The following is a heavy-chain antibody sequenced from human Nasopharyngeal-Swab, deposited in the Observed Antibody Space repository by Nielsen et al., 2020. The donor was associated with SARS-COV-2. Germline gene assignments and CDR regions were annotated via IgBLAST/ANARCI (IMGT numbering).Heavy chain of an antibody. J-gene: IGHJ5*02. D-gene: IGHD6-13*01. CDR1: GDSIRKDKYY. CDR3: ARTFYSWYVDG. CDR2: VYYSGTA. V-gene: IGHV4-39*01. Sequence: SETLSLTCSVFGDSIRKDKYYWGWVRQAPGQGLEWIGTVYYSGTAYHNPSLKSRVAISVDASKSQLSLSLSCVTATDTAVYYCARTFYSWYVDGWGPGTQVTVSS.